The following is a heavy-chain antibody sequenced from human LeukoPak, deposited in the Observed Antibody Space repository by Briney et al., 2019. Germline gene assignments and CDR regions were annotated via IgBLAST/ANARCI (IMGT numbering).Heavy chain of an antibody. CDR2: IYYSGRT. D-gene: IGHD3-9*01. CDR1: AGSISSYY. CDR3: ARDVRDILTSKHDAFDI. Sequence: PSETRSLTSTVDAGSISSYYWGWIRQPPGKGMEWIGYIYYSGRTNSNPCLKSRVTIPVDPSKNQFSLKLSSVTAADTAVYCCARDVRDILTSKHDAFDIWAKGQWSASLQ. V-gene: IGHV4-59*01. J-gene: IGHJ3*02.